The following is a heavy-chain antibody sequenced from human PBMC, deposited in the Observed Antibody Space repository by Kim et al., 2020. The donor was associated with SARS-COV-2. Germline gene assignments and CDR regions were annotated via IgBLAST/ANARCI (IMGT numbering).Heavy chain of an antibody. V-gene: IGHV4-34*01. J-gene: IGHJ3*02. CDR3: ARGRSSSLKAFDI. Sequence: YTQSRMRRATISVDTTKNQFSLKLSSVTAADTAVYYCARGRSSSLKAFDIWGQGTMVTVSS. D-gene: IGHD6-13*01.